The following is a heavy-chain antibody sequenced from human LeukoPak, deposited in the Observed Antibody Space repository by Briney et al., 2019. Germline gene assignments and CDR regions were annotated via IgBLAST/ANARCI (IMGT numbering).Heavy chain of an antibody. CDR3: ARGAEYYYDSSGDAECFQH. V-gene: IGHV1-18*01. Sequence: ASVKVSCKASGYTFTSYGISWVRQAPGQGLEWMGWISAYNGNTNYAQKLQGRATMTTDTSTSTAYMELRSLRSDDTAVYYCARGAEYYYDSSGDAECFQHWGQGTLVTVSS. CDR1: GYTFTSYG. CDR2: ISAYNGNT. D-gene: IGHD3-22*01. J-gene: IGHJ1*01.